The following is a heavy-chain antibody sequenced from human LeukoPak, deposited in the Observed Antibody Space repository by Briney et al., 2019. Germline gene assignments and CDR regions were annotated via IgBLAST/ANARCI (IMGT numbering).Heavy chain of an antibody. CDR2: INSDASVT. D-gene: IGHD3-22*01. Sequence: PGGSLRLSCAASGFTFSNYWMHWVRQTPGKGLVWVSRINSDASVTTYADSVKGRFTISRDNAKNTLYLQMNSLRAEDTAVYYCAKGSKLVVITRDHYMAVWGKGTTVTISS. V-gene: IGHV3-74*01. J-gene: IGHJ6*03. CDR3: AKGSKLVVITRDHYMAV. CDR1: GFTFSNYW.